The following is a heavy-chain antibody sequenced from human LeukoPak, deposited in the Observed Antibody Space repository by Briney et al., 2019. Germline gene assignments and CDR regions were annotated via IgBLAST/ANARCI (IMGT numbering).Heavy chain of an antibody. CDR3: AGAQRAGYDIVTGYPWCSV. CDR1: GFTFDDYG. V-gene: IGHV3-20*04. Sequence: GGSLRLSCAASGFTFDDYGMSWVRHAPGKGLEWVSGINWSGGSTGYADSVKGRFTISRDNAKNSLYLQMNSLRAEDTALYYCAGAQRAGYDIVTGYPWCSVWGQGTLVTVSS. CDR2: INWSGGST. J-gene: IGHJ4*02. D-gene: IGHD3-9*01.